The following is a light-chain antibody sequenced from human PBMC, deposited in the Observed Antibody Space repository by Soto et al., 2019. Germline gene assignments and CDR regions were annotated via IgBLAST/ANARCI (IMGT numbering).Light chain of an antibody. CDR1: SSDIGGYNY. Sequence: QSALTQPASVSGSPGQSITSSCTGTSSDIGGYNYVSWYQQHPGKAPKLMIYDVGTRPSGVSNRFSGSKSGNTASLTISGRQAEDEADYYCSSHTSSSTLVFGGGTKLTVL. CDR3: SSHTSSSTLV. J-gene: IGLJ2*01. CDR2: DVG. V-gene: IGLV2-14*01.